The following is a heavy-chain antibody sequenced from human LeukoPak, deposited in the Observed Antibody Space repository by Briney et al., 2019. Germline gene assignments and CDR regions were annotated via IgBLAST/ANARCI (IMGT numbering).Heavy chain of an antibody. J-gene: IGHJ4*02. D-gene: IGHD2-21*02. V-gene: IGHV4-39*01. Sequence: PSETLSLTCTVSGGSINFYYWGWLRQPPGKGLECFGSNYYSGSTYYNPSLKSQVTISVDTSKNQFSLKLSPVTAADTAVYYCARHGGYCGGDCYWGRGGDYFDYWGQGTLVTVSS. CDR1: GGSINFYY. CDR2: NYYSGST. CDR3: ARHGGYCGGDCYWGRGGDYFDY.